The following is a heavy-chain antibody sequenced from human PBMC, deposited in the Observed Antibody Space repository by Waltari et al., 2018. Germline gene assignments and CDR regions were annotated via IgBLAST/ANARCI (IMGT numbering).Heavy chain of an antibody. CDR3: VRDGSSSWLGFDY. CDR1: GGSFSGYY. Sequence: QVQLQQWGAGLLKPSETLSLTCAVYGGSFSGYYWSWIRQPPGKGLGWIGEINHGGSTNYNPSLKSRVTISVDTSKNQFSLKLSSVTAADTAVYYCVRDGSSSWLGFDYWGQGTLVTVSS. CDR2: INHGGST. D-gene: IGHD6-13*01. J-gene: IGHJ4*02. V-gene: IGHV4-34*01.